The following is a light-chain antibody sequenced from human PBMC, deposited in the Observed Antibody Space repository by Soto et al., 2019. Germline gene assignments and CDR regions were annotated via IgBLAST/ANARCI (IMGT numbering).Light chain of an antibody. V-gene: IGKV2-30*01. J-gene: IGKJ1*01. CDR3: MQGTHWPRT. Sequence: VAMTQSPLSLPVTLGQPASISCRSSQSLLDSDGYTYLNWFQQRPGQSPRRLIYKVSNRDSGVPDRFSGSGSGTDFTLKISRVEAEDVGVYYCMQGTHWPRTFGQGTKVDI. CDR1: QSLLDSDGYTY. CDR2: KVS.